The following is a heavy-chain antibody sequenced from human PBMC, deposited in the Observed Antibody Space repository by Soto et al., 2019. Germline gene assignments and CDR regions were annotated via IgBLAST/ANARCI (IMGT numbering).Heavy chain of an antibody. CDR2: ISASGGST. CDR1: GFSITSFA. Sequence: LRLSCVASGFSITSFAMSWVRQAPGKGLEWASAISASGGSTYADSVKGRFTISRDNSKNTLYLQMNSLRVEDTAVYYSAKVLSSGSYSGALEYWGQGALVTVSS. V-gene: IGHV3-23*01. CDR3: AKVLSSGSYSGALEY. D-gene: IGHD1-26*01. J-gene: IGHJ4*02.